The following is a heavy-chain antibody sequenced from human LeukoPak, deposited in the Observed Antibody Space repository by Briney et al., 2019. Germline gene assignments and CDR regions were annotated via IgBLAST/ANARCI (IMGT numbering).Heavy chain of an antibody. CDR2: IKTDESDT. J-gene: IGHJ4*02. CDR1: GFTFSTYW. Sequence: GGSLRLSCAASGFTFSTYWMLWVRQAPGKGLVWVSRIKTDESDTDYADSVKGRFTISRDNAKNTLYLEMNSLRAEDTAVYFCTTIRPDYWGQGTLVTVSS. V-gene: IGHV3-74*01. CDR3: TTIRPDY. D-gene: IGHD5-12*01.